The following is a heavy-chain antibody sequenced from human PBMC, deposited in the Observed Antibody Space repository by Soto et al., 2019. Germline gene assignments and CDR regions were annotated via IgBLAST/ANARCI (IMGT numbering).Heavy chain of an antibody. D-gene: IGHD3-3*01. CDR2: ISAYNGNT. Sequence: ASVKVSCKASGYTFTSYGISWVRQAPGQGLEWMGWISAYNGNTNYAQKLQGRVTMTTDTSTSTAYMELRSLRSDDTAVYYCARESCYDGVGLSYAFDIWGQGTMVTVSS. CDR1: GYTFTSYG. CDR3: ARESCYDGVGLSYAFDI. J-gene: IGHJ3*02. V-gene: IGHV1-18*01.